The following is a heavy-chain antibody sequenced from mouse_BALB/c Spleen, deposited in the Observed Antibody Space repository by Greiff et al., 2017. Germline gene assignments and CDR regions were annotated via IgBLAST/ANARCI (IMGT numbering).Heavy chain of an antibody. V-gene: IGHV5-6-5*01. Sequence: EVKLMESGGGLVKPGGSLKLSCAASGFTFSSYAMSWVRQTPEKRLEWVASISSGGSTYYPDSVKSRFTISRDNARNILYLQMSSLRSEDTAMYYCARGGVYYGNYFDYWGQGTTLTVSS. CDR2: ISSGGST. D-gene: IGHD2-1*01. CDR1: GFTFSSYA. J-gene: IGHJ2*01. CDR3: ARGGVYYGNYFDY.